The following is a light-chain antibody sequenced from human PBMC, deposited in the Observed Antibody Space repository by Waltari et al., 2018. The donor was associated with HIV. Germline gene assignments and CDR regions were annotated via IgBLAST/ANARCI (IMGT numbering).Light chain of an antibody. CDR2: ATF. CDR1: QDVYTW. J-gene: IGKJ2*01. V-gene: IGKV1-12*02. Sequence: DIQMTQSPSSVSASLGDTVTITCRASQDVYTWLAWYHKRPERAPKRLIFATFSLQSGAPTRFSCSSSGTTFTRTINSLQPEDVVLYFCQQTATVPYTFGQGTKV. CDR3: QQTATVPYT.